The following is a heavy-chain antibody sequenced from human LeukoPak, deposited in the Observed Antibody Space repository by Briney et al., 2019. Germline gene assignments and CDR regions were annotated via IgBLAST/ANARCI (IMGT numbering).Heavy chain of an antibody. CDR1: GFTFSSYA. D-gene: IGHD3-22*01. CDR2: ISYDGSNK. J-gene: IGHJ4*02. V-gene: IGHV3-30*04. CDR3: ARVYYDNPPDY. Sequence: GGSLRLSCAASGFTFSSYAMHWVRQAPGKGPEWVAVISYDGSNKYYADSVKGRFTISRDNSKNTLYLQMNSLRAEDTAVYYCARVYYDNPPDYWGQGTLVTVSS.